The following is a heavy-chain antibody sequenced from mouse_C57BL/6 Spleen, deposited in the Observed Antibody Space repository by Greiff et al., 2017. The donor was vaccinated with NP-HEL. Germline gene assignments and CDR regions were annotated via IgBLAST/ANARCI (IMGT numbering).Heavy chain of an antibody. CDR1: GYAFSSYW. Sequence: QVQLKQSGAELVKPGASVKISCKASGYAFSSYWMNWVKQRPGKGLEWIGQIYPGDGDTNYNGKFKGKATLTADKSSSTAYMQLSSLTSEDSAVYFCARSGNRYYAMDYWGQGTSVTVSS. J-gene: IGHJ4*01. D-gene: IGHD2-14*01. CDR3: ARSGNRYYAMDY. CDR2: IYPGDGDT. V-gene: IGHV1-80*01.